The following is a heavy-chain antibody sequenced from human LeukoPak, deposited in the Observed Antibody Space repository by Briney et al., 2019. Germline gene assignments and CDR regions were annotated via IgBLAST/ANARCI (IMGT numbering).Heavy chain of an antibody. V-gene: IGHV4-4*07. J-gene: IGHJ3*02. CDR1: GGSISSSY. Sequence: SETLSLTCTVSGGSISSSYWSWIRQPAGKGLEWIGRIYTSGSTNYNPSLKSRVTMSVDTSKNQFSLKLSSVTAADTAVYYCARSLTMIVVAPTGDAFDIWGQGTMVTVSS. CDR2: IYTSGST. CDR3: ARSLTMIVVAPTGDAFDI. D-gene: IGHD3-22*01.